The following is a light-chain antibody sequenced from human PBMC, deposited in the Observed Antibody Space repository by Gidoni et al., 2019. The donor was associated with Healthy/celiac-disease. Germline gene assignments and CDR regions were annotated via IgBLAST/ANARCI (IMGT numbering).Light chain of an antibody. V-gene: IGKV3-20*01. CDR3: QQYGSSPWT. CDR2: GAS. J-gene: IGKJ1*01. Sequence: EIVLTQSTGTLSLSPGERATLSCRASQSVSSSYLAWYQQKPGQAPRLLIYGASSRATAIPVRFSGSGSGTDFTLTISRLEPEDFSVYYCQQYGSSPWTFGQGTKVEIK. CDR1: QSVSSSY.